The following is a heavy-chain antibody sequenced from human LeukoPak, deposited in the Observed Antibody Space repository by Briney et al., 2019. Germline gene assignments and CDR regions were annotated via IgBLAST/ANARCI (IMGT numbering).Heavy chain of an antibody. Sequence: GGSLRLSCAASGFTFRNYWVTWVRQAPGKGLELVASTNQDGSEKYHVDSVKGQFTISRDNDKNSLYLQMNSLRAEDTAVYYCARDPGFSAFDIWGQGAVVTVSS. CDR2: TNQDGSEK. J-gene: IGHJ3*02. CDR1: GFTFRNYW. V-gene: IGHV3-7*01. CDR3: ARDPGFSAFDI.